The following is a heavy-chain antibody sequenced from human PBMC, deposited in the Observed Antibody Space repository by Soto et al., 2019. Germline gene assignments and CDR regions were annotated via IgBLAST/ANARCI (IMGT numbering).Heavy chain of an antibody. V-gene: IGHV2-5*02. Sequence: QITLNESGPTVVRPTETLTLTCRFSGFSLTTSVVGVGWIRQSPGKAPEWLALIYWDDDKRYSASLRSRLTINKYTPKNQVVLTVSDLDPTDTATYYCAHRVLRTVFGLVTTTAIYFDFWGQGTPVAVSS. CDR2: IYWDDDK. D-gene: IGHD3-3*01. CDR1: GFSLTTSVVG. CDR3: AHRVLRTVFGLVTTTAIYFDF. J-gene: IGHJ4*02.